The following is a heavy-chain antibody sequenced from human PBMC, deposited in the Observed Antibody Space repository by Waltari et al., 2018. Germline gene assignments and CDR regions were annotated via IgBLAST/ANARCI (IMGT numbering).Heavy chain of an antibody. CDR2: ISNTGTRT. D-gene: IGHD1-26*01. CDR1: GFTFFNYE. J-gene: IGHJ4*02. CDR3: TRGLVGAPG. V-gene: IGHV3-48*03. Sequence: VQLVESGGDVLHPGGSLRLTCATSGFTFFNYEMNWVRQAPGKGLEWIAYISNTGTRTFYSDSVRGRFTISRDDAKNSVFLQMNDLKVDDSGLYYCTRGLVGAPGWGQGTLVTVSS.